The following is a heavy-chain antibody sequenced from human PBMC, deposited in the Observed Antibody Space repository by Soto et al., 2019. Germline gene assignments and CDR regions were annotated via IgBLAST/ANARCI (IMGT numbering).Heavy chain of an antibody. J-gene: IGHJ3*02. V-gene: IGHV4-34*01. Sequence: SETLSLTCAVYGGSFSGYYWSWIRQPPGKGLEWIGEINHSGSTNYNPSLKSRVTISVDTSKNQFSLKLSSVTAADTAVYYCARRPITILRKNAFDIWGQGTMVTVSS. CDR2: INHSGST. CDR3: ARRPITILRKNAFDI. D-gene: IGHD3-9*01. CDR1: GGSFSGYY.